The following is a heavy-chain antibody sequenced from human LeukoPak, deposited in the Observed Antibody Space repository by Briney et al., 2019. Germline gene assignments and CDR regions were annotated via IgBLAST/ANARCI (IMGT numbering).Heavy chain of an antibody. CDR1: GYSISSGFY. CDR2: IYSTSSDSV. Sequence: SETLSLTCDVSGYSISSGFYWGWLRQPPGKGLEWIGYIYSTSSDSVLYNPFLKSRVTLSFDTFNNQLSLSLTSVTAADTAIYYCAGLHFAAAEEFDPWGQGTLVTVSS. J-gene: IGHJ5*02. V-gene: IGHV4-38-2*01. D-gene: IGHD6-13*01. CDR3: AGLHFAAAEEFDP.